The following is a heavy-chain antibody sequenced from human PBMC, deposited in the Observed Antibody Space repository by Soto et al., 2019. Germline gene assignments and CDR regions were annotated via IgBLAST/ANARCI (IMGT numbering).Heavy chain of an antibody. D-gene: IGHD4-4*01. Sequence: VQLVESGGGVVQTGRSLRLSCAASGFMFLSYGFHWVRQAPGKGLEWVAVISVNGGTTDYVDSVKGRFTISRDDSKNTLYLKLGRRRGGDTGVYFGAKEGGGGGYSSIDSWGQGTLVSVSS. CDR2: ISVNGGTT. J-gene: IGHJ4*02. CDR3: AKEGGGGGYSSIDS. V-gene: IGHV3-30*18. CDR1: GFMFLSYG.